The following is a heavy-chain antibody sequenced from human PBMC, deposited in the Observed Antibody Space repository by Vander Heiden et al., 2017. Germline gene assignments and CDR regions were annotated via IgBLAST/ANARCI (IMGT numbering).Heavy chain of an antibody. J-gene: IGHJ4*02. CDR3: ARVRNQGAWYYFND. CDR1: AYSISSGNY. V-gene: IGHV4-38-2*01. CDR2: IYHDEST. D-gene: IGHD3-10*01. Sequence: QVQLQESGPGLVKPSETLSLSCDVSAYSISSGNYWGWIRQPPGRGLEWIASIYHDESTLYNPSLKSRVTISVDTSKNQFSLRVTSVTAADTAVYYCARVRNQGAWYYFNDWGQGILVTVSS.